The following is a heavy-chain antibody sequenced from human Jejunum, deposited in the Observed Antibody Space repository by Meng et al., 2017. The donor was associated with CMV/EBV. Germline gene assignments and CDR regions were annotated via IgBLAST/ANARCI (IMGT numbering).Heavy chain of an antibody. CDR1: GFTFSTYA. CDR3: ATDYRRGAGPN. CDR2: VSNDGSNK. Sequence: AASGFTFSTYAMHWVRQAPGKGLEWVAVVSNDGSNKYYTDSVKGRFTISRDSSKNTLDLQMNSLRAEDTAVYYCATDYRRGAGPNWGQGTRVTVSS. V-gene: IGHV3-30-3*01. J-gene: IGHJ4*02. D-gene: IGHD6-13*01.